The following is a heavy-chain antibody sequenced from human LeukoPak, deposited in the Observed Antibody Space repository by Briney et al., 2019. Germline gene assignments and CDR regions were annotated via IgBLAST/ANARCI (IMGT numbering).Heavy chain of an antibody. CDR1: GYTFTSYY. Sequence: ASVKVSCKASGYTFTSYYMHWVRLAPGQGLEWMGIINPSGGSTSYAQKFQGRVTMTRDTSTSTVYMELSSLRSEDTAVYYCARDTPYSSSWHNWFDPWGQGTLVTVSS. D-gene: IGHD6-13*01. V-gene: IGHV1-46*01. CDR3: ARDTPYSSSWHNWFDP. J-gene: IGHJ5*02. CDR2: INPSGGST.